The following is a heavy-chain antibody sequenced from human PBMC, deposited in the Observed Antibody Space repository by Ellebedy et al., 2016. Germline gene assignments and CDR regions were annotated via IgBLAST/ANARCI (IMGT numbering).Heavy chain of an antibody. Sequence: GESLKISXVASGFTFSSYGMHWVRQAPGKGLEWVAVIWYDGSNKYYADSVKGRFTISRDNSKNTLYLQMNSLRAEDTAVYYCARDGYSSGWYSDYWGQGTLVTVSS. CDR2: IWYDGSNK. J-gene: IGHJ4*02. D-gene: IGHD6-19*01. CDR3: ARDGYSSGWYSDY. CDR1: GFTFSSYG. V-gene: IGHV3-33*01.